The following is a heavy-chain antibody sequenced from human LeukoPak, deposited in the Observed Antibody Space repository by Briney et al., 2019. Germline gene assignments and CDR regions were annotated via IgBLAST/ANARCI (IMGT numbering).Heavy chain of an antibody. CDR3: AKGLRGTPVDY. CDR2: ISGGGGST. V-gene: IGHV3-23*01. J-gene: IGHJ4*02. CDR1: GFTFSNYV. D-gene: IGHD1-1*01. Sequence: GGSLRLSCAASGFTFSNYVMSWVRQAPGKGLEWVSAISGGGGSTYYADSVKGRFTISRDNSKNTLYLQMTSLRAEDTAVYYCAKGLRGTPVDYWSQGTLVTVPS.